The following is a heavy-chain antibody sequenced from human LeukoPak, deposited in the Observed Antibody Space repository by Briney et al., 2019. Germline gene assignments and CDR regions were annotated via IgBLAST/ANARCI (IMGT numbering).Heavy chain of an antibody. J-gene: IGHJ4*02. D-gene: IGHD3-22*01. CDR1: TSTGLVW. CDR3: ARRAGDYSHPYDY. V-gene: IGHV3-74*01. Sequence: GGSLRLSCAASTSTGLVWMDWVRKAPGKGLVWVARIKSDGTSANYADSVKGRFTISRDSSKNTLYLQMNSLRAEDTAVYYCARRAGDYSHPYDYWGQGTLVTVSS. CDR2: IKSDGTSA.